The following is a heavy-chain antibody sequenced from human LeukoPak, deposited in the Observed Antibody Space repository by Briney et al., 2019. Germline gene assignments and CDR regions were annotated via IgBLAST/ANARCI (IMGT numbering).Heavy chain of an antibody. CDR1: VYIFTGYY. V-gene: IGHV1-2*02. D-gene: IGHD3-16*01. CDR3: ARGRYRLAKTYSDY. CDR2: INPNSGDT. J-gene: IGHJ4*02. Sequence: ASVKVSCKDSVYIFTGYYMHWVRQAPGQGLEWMGWINPNSGDTNYAQKFQGRVTMTRDTSISTAYMELRRLRSDDTAVYYCARGRYRLAKTYSDYWGQGTPVTVSS.